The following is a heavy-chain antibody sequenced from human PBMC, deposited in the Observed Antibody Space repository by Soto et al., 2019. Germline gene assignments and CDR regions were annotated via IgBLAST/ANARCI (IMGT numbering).Heavy chain of an antibody. V-gene: IGHV4-61*08. D-gene: IGHD1-26*01. J-gene: IGHJ4*02. Sequence: PSETLSLTCTVSGGSVSSGVYYWSWIRQPPGKGLEWIGYIYHSGSPNYSPSLKSRVTISVDTSKNQFSLKLSSVTAADTAVYYCAREFGSYPYYFDYWGQGTLVTVSS. CDR2: IYHSGSP. CDR3: AREFGSYPYYFDY. CDR1: GGSVSSGVYY.